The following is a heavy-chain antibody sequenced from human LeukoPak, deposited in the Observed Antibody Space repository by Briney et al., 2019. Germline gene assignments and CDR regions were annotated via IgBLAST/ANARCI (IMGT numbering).Heavy chain of an antibody. CDR2: INHSGST. CDR3: ARDWLQSPYFDL. V-gene: IGHV4-34*01. J-gene: IGHJ2*01. Sequence: SETLSLTCAVYGGSFSGYYWSWIRQPPGKGLGWIGEINHSGSTNYNPSLKSRVTISVDTSKNQFSLKLSSVTAADTAVYYCARDWLQSPYFDLWGRGTLVTVSS. CDR1: GGSFSGYY. D-gene: IGHD5-24*01.